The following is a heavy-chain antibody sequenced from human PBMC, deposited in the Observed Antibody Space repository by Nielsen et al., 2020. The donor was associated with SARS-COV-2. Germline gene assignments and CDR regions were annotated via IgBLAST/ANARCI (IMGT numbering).Heavy chain of an antibody. CDR2: IYSGGST. CDR3: ARGGLTIFGVVIIFDYYGMDA. V-gene: IGHV3-53*01. Sequence: VRQAPGKGLEWVSVIYSGGSTYYADSVKGRFTISRDNSKNTLYLQMNSLRAEDTAVYYCARGGLTIFGVVIIFDYYGMDAWGQGTTVTVSS. D-gene: IGHD3-3*01. J-gene: IGHJ6*02.